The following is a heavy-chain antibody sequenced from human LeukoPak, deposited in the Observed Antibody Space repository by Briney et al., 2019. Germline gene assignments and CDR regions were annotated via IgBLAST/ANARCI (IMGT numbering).Heavy chain of an antibody. J-gene: IGHJ3*02. CDR2: IIPIFGTA. CDR3: AREWLSTRFNAFDI. CDR1: GGTFSSYA. Sequence: SVKVSCKASGGTFSSYAISWVRQAPGQGLEWMGGIIPIFGTANYAQKFQGRVTITADKSTSTAYMELSSLRSEDTAVYYCAREWLSTRFNAFDIWGQGTMVTVST. D-gene: IGHD3-22*01. V-gene: IGHV1-69*06.